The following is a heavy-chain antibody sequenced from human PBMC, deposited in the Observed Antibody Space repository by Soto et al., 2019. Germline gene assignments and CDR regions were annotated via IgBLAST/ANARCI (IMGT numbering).Heavy chain of an antibody. CDR3: ARELPQRQGRNMDV. V-gene: IGHV4-31*03. CDR1: GGSMTSGDQY. CDR2: INHRGSL. J-gene: IGHJ6*02. Sequence: KASETLSLTCTVTGGSMTSGDQYWTWIRHRPGEGLEWFGYINHRGSLYYNPSLKGRVSMSVDTSKNQFSLNLSSVTAADTAVYYCARELPQRQGRNMDVWGQGTTVTVS. D-gene: IGHD1-1*01.